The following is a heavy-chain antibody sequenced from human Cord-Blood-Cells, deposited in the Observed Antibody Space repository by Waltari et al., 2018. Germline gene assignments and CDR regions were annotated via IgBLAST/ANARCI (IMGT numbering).Heavy chain of an antibody. CDR3: ARIAPDTAMVKAFDY. J-gene: IGHJ4*02. V-gene: IGHV1-46*01. CDR2: INPSGGST. CDR1: GYTFTSYY. Sequence: QVQLVQSGAAVKKPGASVKVYCKASGYTFTSYYMHWVRQAPGQGLEWMGIINPSGGSTSYAQKFQGRVTMTRDTSTSTVYMELSSLRSEDTAVYYCARIAPDTAMVKAFDYWGQGTLVTVSS. D-gene: IGHD5-18*01.